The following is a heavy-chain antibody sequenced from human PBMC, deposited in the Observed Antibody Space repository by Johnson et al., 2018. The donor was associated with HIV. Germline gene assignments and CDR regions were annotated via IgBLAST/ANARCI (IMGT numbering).Heavy chain of an antibody. J-gene: IGHJ3*02. V-gene: IGHV3-NL1*01. D-gene: IGHD6-13*01. CDR2: IYSGGST. CDR1: GFAFSSYT. CDR3: AKDFIAAAGHDAFDI. Sequence: QVQLVESGGGVVQPGRSLRLSCAASGFAFSSYTMHWVRQVPGKGLDWVAVIYSGGSTYYADSVKGRFTISRDNSKNTMYLQMNSLRAEDTALYYCAKDFIAAAGHDAFDIWGQGTMVTVSS.